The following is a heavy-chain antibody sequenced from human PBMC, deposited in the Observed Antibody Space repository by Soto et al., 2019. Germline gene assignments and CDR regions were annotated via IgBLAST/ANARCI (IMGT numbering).Heavy chain of an antibody. Sequence: GGSLRLSCAASGFTFSSYAMSWVRQAPGKGLEWVSAISGSGGSTYYADSVKGRFTISRDNSKNTLYLQMNSLRAEDTAVYYCAALDSSGYYLVGSVWVYWGQGTLVTVSS. V-gene: IGHV3-23*01. J-gene: IGHJ4*02. D-gene: IGHD3-22*01. CDR2: ISGSGGST. CDR3: AALDSSGYYLVGSVWVY. CDR1: GFTFSSYA.